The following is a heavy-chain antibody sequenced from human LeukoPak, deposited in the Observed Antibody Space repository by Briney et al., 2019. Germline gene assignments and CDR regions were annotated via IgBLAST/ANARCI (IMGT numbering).Heavy chain of an antibody. V-gene: IGHV1-2*02. CDR1: GYTFTGYY. CDR3: ARERVVVVAANFDY. D-gene: IGHD2-15*01. CDR2: INPNSGGT. Sequence: ASVKVSCKASGYTFTGYYKHWVRQAPGQGLEWMGWINPNSGGTNYAQKFQGRVTMTRDTSISTAYMELSRLRSDDTAVYYCARERVVVVAANFDYWGQGTLVTVSS. J-gene: IGHJ4*02.